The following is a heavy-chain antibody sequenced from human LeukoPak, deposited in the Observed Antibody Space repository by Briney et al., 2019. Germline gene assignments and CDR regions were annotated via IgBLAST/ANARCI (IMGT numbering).Heavy chain of an antibody. CDR1: GGTFSSYA. Sequence: GASVKVSCKASGGTFSSYAISWVRQAPGQGLEWMGGIIPIFGTANYAQKFQGRVTITADESTSTAYMELSSLRSEDTAVYFCARETSDSTGQAFDHWGQGTLVTVSS. J-gene: IGHJ4*02. CDR2: IIPIFGTA. CDR3: ARETSDSTGQAFDH. D-gene: IGHD3-22*01. V-gene: IGHV1-69*13.